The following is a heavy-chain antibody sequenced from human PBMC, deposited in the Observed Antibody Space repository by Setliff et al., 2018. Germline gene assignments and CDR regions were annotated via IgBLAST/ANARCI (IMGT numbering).Heavy chain of an antibody. V-gene: IGHV4-39*07. J-gene: IGHJ4*02. CDR3: ARYDSSGYSENYYFDY. Sequence: SEILSLTCTVSGGSISTTDYYWGWIRQPPGKGLEWIGCVYYSGNTYYSPSLKSRVTMFVDTSKNQFSLMLYSVTAADTAIYYCARYDSSGYSENYYFDYWGQGTLVTVSS. D-gene: IGHD3-22*01. CDR2: VYYSGNT. CDR1: GGSISTTDYY.